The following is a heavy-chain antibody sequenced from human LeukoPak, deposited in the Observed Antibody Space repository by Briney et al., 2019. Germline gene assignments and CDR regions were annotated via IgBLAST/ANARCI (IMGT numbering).Heavy chain of an antibody. CDR3: AKSWNYYDSSGDDALDI. Sequence: LGGSLRLSCAASGFTFSSYGMHWVRQAPGKGLEWVAFIRYDGSNKYYADSVKGRFTISRDNSKNTLYLQMNSLRVEDTAVYYCAKSWNYYDSSGDDALDIWGQGTMVTVSS. J-gene: IGHJ3*02. D-gene: IGHD3-22*01. CDR2: IRYDGSNK. CDR1: GFTFSSYG. V-gene: IGHV3-30*02.